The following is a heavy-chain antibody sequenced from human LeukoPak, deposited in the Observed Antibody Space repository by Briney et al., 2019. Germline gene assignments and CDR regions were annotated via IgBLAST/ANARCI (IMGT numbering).Heavy chain of an antibody. CDR1: GFTLSSRW. Sequence: GGSLRLSCVVSGFTLSSRWMMWVRQAPGEGPEWMTNINRDGSEKNYVDSVKGRFTITRDNAENSLYLQMNSLKVEDSAIYYCATYDSWSGYNIAYWGQGTLVTVSS. CDR2: INRDGSEK. D-gene: IGHD3-3*01. J-gene: IGHJ4*02. V-gene: IGHV3-7*03. CDR3: ATYDSWSGYNIAY.